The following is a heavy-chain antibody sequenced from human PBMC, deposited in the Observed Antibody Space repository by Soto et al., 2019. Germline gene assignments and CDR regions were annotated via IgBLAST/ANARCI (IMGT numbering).Heavy chain of an antibody. CDR1: TFTFSSYS. V-gene: IGHV3-21*06. D-gene: IGHD2-2*02. CDR3: VRGGRGYTRDDVFDI. Sequence: DVQLVESGGGLVKPGGSLKLSCVDSTFTFSSYSMNWVRQAPGKGLEWVSSIGASSSPIFYADSVKGRFTISRNNAKNLLYLQMNSLRAEDTAVYYCVRGGRGYTRDDVFDIWGQGTMVTVSS. J-gene: IGHJ3*02. CDR2: IGASSSPI.